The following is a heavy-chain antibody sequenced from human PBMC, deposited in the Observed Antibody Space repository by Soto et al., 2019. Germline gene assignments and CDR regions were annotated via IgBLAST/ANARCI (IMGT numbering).Heavy chain of an antibody. CDR3: ARDGGGIVGSTPFDY. Sequence: QVQLVESGGGVVQPGRSLRLSCAASGFTFSSYAMHWVRQAPGKGLEWGAVISYDGSNKYYADSVKGRFTISRDNSKNTLYLQMNSLRDEDTAVYYCARDGGGIVGSTPFDYWGQGTLVTVSS. J-gene: IGHJ4*02. CDR1: GFTFSSYA. CDR2: ISYDGSNK. D-gene: IGHD1-26*01. V-gene: IGHV3-30-3*01.